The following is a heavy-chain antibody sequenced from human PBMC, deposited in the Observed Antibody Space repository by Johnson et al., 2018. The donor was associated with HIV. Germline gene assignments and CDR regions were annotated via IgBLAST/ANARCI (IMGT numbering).Heavy chain of an antibody. CDR2: IRSKPYSSAT. V-gene: IGHV3-73*01. CDR3: ARGSRYTYDNDDAYLLHAFDF. J-gene: IGHJ3*01. D-gene: IGHD3-22*01. CDR1: GLTFSDSA. Sequence: EVQLVESGGGLIQPGGSLKLSCAASGLTFSDSALHWVRQAPEKGLEWVGRIRSKPYSSATAYAASVTGRFTISRDDSKNMTYLQMNSLKTEDTAVYYCARGSRYTYDNDDAYLLHAFDFWGQGTMVTVSS.